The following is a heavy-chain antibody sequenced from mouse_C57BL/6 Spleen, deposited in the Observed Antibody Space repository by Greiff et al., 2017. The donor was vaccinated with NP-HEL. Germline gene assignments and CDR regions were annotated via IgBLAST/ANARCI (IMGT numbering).Heavy chain of an antibody. Sequence: VQRVESGPGLVQPSQSLSITCTVSGFSLTSYGVHWVRQSPGKGLEWLGVIWSGGSTDYNAAFISRLSISKDNSKSQVFFKMNSLQADDTAIYYCARILDYDGYAMDYWGQGTSVTVSS. CDR2: IWSGGST. D-gene: IGHD2-4*01. J-gene: IGHJ4*01. CDR3: ARILDYDGYAMDY. V-gene: IGHV2-2*01. CDR1: GFSLTSYG.